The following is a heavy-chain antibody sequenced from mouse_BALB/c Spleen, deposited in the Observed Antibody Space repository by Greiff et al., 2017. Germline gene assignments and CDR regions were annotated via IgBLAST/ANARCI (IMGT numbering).Heavy chain of an antibody. D-gene: IGHD1-1*01. CDR1: GFSLTGYG. Sequence: QVQLKQSGPGLVAPSQSLSITCTVSGFSLTGYGVNWVRQPPGKGLEWLGMIWGDGSTDDNSALKSRLSINKDNSKGQVFLKMNSLQTDDTARYYGARVNYNDSFMDYWGQGTSVTVSS. V-gene: IGHV2-6-7*01. J-gene: IGHJ4*01. CDR3: ARVNYNDSFMDY. CDR2: IWGDGST.